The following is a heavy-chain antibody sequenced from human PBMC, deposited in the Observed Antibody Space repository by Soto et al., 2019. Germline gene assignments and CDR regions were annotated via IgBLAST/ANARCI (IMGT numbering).Heavy chain of an antibody. CDR2: IIPIFGTA. V-gene: IGHV1-69*13. CDR3: ARALGGVVPAAIRFDP. J-gene: IGHJ5*02. D-gene: IGHD2-2*02. Sequence: SVKVSCKASGVTFSSYAISWVRQAPGQGLEWMGGIIPIFGTANYAQKFQGRVTITADESTSTAYMELGSLRSEDTAVYYCARALGGVVPAAIRFDPWGQGTLGTVSS. CDR1: GVTFSSYA.